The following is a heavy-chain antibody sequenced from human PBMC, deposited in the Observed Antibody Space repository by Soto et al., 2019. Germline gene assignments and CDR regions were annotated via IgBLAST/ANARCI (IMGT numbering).Heavy chain of an antibody. CDR1: GGSISSSSYY. J-gene: IGHJ4*02. CDR2: IYYSGST. Sequence: LSLTCTVSGGSISSSSYYWGWIRKPPGKGLEWIGSIYYSGSTYYNPSLKSRVTISVDTSKNQSSLKLSSVTAADTAVYYCARDSIVGATVTTYFDYWGQGTLSPSPQ. CDR3: ARDSIVGATVTTYFDY. V-gene: IGHV4-39*02. D-gene: IGHD1-26*01.